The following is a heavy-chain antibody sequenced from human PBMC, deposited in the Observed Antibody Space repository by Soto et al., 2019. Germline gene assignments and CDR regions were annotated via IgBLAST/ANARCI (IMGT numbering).Heavy chain of an antibody. CDR1: GGSFGKSA. V-gene: IGHV1-69*13. D-gene: IGHD3-3*01. J-gene: IGHJ4*02. CDR2: FIPVYRTL. CDR3: ATGVIWIGYFTVDS. Sequence: SVKVSCKASGGSFGKSAINWVRQTPGQGLEWLGGFIPVYRTLNYAQKFRGRVTITADESTGTAYMTLSSLASDDTAVYYCATGVIWIGYFTVDSWGQGTRVTVSS.